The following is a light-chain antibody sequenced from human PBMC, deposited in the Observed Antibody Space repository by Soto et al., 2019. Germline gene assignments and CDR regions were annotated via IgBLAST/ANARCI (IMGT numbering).Light chain of an antibody. Sequence: EAVLTQSPATLSVSPGEGATLSCRASQNVATNLAWYQQRPGQAPRLLIYGASKRAIGLPARFSGSGSGTEFTLTITRLQSEDFAVYYCQQYNNWPQTFGQGTKVEIK. CDR3: QQYNNWPQT. J-gene: IGKJ1*01. CDR2: GAS. V-gene: IGKV3-15*01. CDR1: QNVATN.